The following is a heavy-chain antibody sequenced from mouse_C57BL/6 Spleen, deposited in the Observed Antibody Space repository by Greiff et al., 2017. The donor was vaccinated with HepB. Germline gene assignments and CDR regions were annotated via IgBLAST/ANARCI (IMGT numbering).Heavy chain of an antibody. CDR3: AREEVYDGYPY. V-gene: IGHV1-26*01. J-gene: IGHJ2*01. Sequence: VQLQQSGPELVKPGASVKISCKASGYTFTDYYMNWVKQSHGKSLEWIGDINPNNGGTSYNQKFKGKATLTVDKSSSTAYMELRSLTSEDSAVYYCAREEVYDGYPYWGQGTTLTVSS. D-gene: IGHD2-3*01. CDR2: INPNNGGT. CDR1: GYTFTDYY.